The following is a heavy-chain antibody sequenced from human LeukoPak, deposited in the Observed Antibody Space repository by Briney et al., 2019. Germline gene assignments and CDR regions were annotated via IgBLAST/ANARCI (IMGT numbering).Heavy chain of an antibody. Sequence: SETLSLTCTVSGGSIRSYFWGWVRQPAGKGLERIGRSYTTGATFYNPSLKTRLTMSIDTSKNQFSLRLTSVVAADTAVYYCARQGYTASYYFLDYWSQGTLVTVSS. J-gene: IGHJ4*02. CDR1: GGSIRSYF. D-gene: IGHD1-26*01. V-gene: IGHV4-4*07. CDR2: SYTTGAT. CDR3: ARQGYTASYYFLDY.